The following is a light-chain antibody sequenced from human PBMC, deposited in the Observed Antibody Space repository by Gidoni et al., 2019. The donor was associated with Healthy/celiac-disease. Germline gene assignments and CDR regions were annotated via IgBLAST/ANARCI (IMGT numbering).Light chain of an antibody. V-gene: IGLV2-14*03. CDR1: SSDVGGYNY. J-gene: IGLJ1*01. Sequence: QSALTQPASVSGSPGQSLTISCTGTSSDVGGYNYVSWYQQHPGKAPKLMIYDVSNRPSGVSNRFSGSKSGNTASLTISGLQAEDEADYYCSSYTSSSTRVFGTGTKGTVL. CDR3: SSYTSSSTRV. CDR2: DVS.